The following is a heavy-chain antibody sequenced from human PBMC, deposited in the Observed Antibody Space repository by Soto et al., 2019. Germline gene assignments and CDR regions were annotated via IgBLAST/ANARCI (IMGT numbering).Heavy chain of an antibody. Sequence: QVHVVQSGGGLVKPGGSLRLSCAASGFDFSDFYMSWIRQAPGKGLEWVAYISGSGTIIFYSDSVKGRFSISRGDPNNSVLLQMDSLRVDDTAVYYCARESRKSPTHGMDVWGQGTTVNVSS. V-gene: IGHV3-11*01. CDR2: ISGSGTII. J-gene: IGHJ6*02. CDR3: ARESRKSPTHGMDV. CDR1: GFDFSDFY.